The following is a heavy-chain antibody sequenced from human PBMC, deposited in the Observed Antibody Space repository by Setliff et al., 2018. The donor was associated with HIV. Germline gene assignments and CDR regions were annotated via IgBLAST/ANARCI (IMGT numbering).Heavy chain of an antibody. CDR3: GRENPGDY. CDR2: SYTSGNT. Sequence: PSETLSLTCFVSGVSISGHFWGWIRQPPGKVLEWIGCSYTSGNTNYDPSLKSRVTISKDRSKNQFSLKLSSVTAADTAVFYCGRENPGDYWGQGTLVTVSS. D-gene: IGHD3-10*01. J-gene: IGHJ4*02. V-gene: IGHV4-4*09. CDR1: GVSISGHF.